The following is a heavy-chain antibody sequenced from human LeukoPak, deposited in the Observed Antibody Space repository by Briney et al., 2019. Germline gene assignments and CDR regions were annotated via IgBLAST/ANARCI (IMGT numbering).Heavy chain of an antibody. J-gene: IGHJ6*03. D-gene: IGHD3-3*01. Sequence: SETLSLTCTVSGGSINSYYWSWIRQTPGKGLEWIGYIYYSGSTNYNPSLKSRVTMSVDTSKNQFSLKLSSVTAADTAVYYCARISTYYDFWSGYYTHYYYMDVWGKGTTVTVSS. CDR1: GGSINSYY. CDR3: ARISTYYDFWSGYYTHYYYMDV. V-gene: IGHV4-59*12. CDR2: IYYSGST.